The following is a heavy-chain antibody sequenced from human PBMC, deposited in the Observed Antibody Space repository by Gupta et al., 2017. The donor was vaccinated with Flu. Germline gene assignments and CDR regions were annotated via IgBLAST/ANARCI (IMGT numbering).Heavy chain of an antibody. D-gene: IGHD3-9*01. J-gene: IGHJ4*02. V-gene: IGHV3-33*01. CDR1: GFTFSSYG. CDR3: ARCPRRGRNDWPGHLDY. CDR2: IWFDDSNK. Sequence: QEQLVESGGGVVQPGRSLRLSCAASGFTFSSYGMHWVRQAPGKGLEWVAIIWFDDSNKYYEDSGKGRFTISRDNSENTLELQMNSLREEEKDVYYCARCPRRGRNDWPGHLDYWGLLTLVQVS.